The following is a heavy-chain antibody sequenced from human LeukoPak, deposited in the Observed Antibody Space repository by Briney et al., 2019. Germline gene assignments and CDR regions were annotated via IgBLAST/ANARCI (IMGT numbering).Heavy chain of an antibody. J-gene: IGHJ4*02. D-gene: IGHD1-26*01. Sequence: SETLSLTCAVSGDSISSGGYSWSWIRQPPGKGPEWIGYIYYSGSTYYNPSLKSRVTISVDTSKNQFSLKLSSVTAADTAVYYCARDSVYSGSSLDYWGQGALVTVSS. CDR2: IYYSGST. CDR1: GDSISSGGYS. CDR3: ARDSVYSGSSLDY. V-gene: IGHV4-30-4*07.